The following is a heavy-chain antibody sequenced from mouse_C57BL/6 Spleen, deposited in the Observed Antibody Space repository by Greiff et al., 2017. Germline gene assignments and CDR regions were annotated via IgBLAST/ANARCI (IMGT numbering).Heavy chain of an antibody. D-gene: IGHD1-1*01. CDR1: GYTFTSYW. Sequence: VQLQQPGAELVKPGASVKVSCKASGYTFTSYWMHWVKQRPGQGLEWIGRIHPSDSDTNYNQKFKGKATLTVDKSSSTAYMQLSSLTSEDSAVYYCARQDIYYYGSSPYSYAMDYWGQGTSVTVSS. J-gene: IGHJ4*01. CDR3: ARQDIYYYGSSPYSYAMDY. CDR2: IHPSDSDT. V-gene: IGHV1-74*01.